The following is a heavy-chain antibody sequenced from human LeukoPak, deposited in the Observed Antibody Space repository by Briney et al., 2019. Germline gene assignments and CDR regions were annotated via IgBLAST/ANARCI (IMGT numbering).Heavy chain of an antibody. CDR3: ARDRLTMVRGVTNNWFDP. CDR2: INPNSGGT. CDR1: GYTFTGYY. V-gene: IGHV1-2*02. J-gene: IGHJ5*02. Sequence: ASVKVSCKASGYTFTGYYTHWVRQAPGQGLEWMGWINPNSGGTNYAQKFQGRVTMTRDTSISTAYMELSRLRSDDTAVYYCARDRLTMVRGVTNNWFDPWGQGTLVTVSS. D-gene: IGHD3-10*01.